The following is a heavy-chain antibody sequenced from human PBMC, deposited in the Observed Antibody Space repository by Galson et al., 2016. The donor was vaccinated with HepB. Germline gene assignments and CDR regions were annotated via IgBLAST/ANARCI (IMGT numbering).Heavy chain of an antibody. J-gene: IGHJ1*01. CDR3: AKSPLMFFGELLGYFQH. CDR2: ISYDGSNK. CDR1: RFTFSSYG. V-gene: IGHV3-30*18. D-gene: IGHD3-10*01. Sequence: SLRLSCAASRFTFSSYGMHWVRQAPGKGLEWVAVISYDGSNKYYADSVKGRFTISRDNSKNTLFLQMNSLRAEDTAVYYCAKSPLMFFGELLGYFQHWGQGTLVTVSS.